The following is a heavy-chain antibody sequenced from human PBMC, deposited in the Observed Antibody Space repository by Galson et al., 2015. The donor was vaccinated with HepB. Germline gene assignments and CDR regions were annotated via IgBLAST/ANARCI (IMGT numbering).Heavy chain of an antibody. V-gene: IGHV7-4-1*02. CDR3: VRDQAIAENWLDP. J-gene: IGHJ5*02. CDR2: INMYTGKP. CDR1: GYTFTSYA. D-gene: IGHD6-13*01. Sequence: SVKVSCKASGYTFTSYAVNWVRQAPGQGLEWMGWINMYTGKPTYAQGFTGRFVFPLDTSVSTAYLQISSLKAEDTAVYYCVRDQAIAENWLDPWGQGTLVTVSS.